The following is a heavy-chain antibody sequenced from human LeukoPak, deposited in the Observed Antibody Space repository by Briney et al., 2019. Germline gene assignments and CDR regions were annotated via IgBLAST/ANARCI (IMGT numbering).Heavy chain of an antibody. Sequence: ASVKVSCKASGYTFITYGIAWVRQAPGQGLEWVGWISPYSGNTNYAQKLQGRVTMTTDTSTSTAYMDLRSLGSDDTAVYYRARLEFAGTHYFDYWGQGTLVTVSS. CDR3: ARLEFAGTHYFDY. CDR2: ISPYSGNT. D-gene: IGHD1-1*01. V-gene: IGHV1-18*01. J-gene: IGHJ4*02. CDR1: GYTFITYG.